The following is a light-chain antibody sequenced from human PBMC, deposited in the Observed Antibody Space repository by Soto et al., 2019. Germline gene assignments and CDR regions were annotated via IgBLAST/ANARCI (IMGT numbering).Light chain of an antibody. Sequence: AIRMTQSPSSLSASTGDTVSITCRASQGITAYLAWHQQKPGKAPRLLIYAASTLHTGVPSRFSGSGSGTTFTLTLRSLQSEDFATYYCQQYMTYPYTFGQGTKLDIK. V-gene: IGKV1-8*01. CDR3: QQYMTYPYT. CDR1: QGITAY. J-gene: IGKJ2*01. CDR2: AAS.